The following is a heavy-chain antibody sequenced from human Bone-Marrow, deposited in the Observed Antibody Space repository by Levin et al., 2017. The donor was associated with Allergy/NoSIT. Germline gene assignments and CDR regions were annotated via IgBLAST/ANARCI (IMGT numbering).Heavy chain of an antibody. V-gene: IGHV3-7*01. CDR2: IKKDGSQK. CDR1: GFTFGDYW. Sequence: AGGSLRLSCSASGFTFGDYWMTWVRQSPGKGLEWVATIKKDGSQKHYVDSVKGRFTISRDNFKKSLFLQMNSLRAEDTAVYYCARRGGGYGDLFYHFALDVWGRGTTVTVSS. J-gene: IGHJ6*02. CDR3: ARRGGGYGDLFYHFALDV. D-gene: IGHD4-17*01.